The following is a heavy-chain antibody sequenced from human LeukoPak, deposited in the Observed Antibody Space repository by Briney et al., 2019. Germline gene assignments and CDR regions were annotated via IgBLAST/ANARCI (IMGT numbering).Heavy chain of an antibody. Sequence: WETLSLTCTVSGGSISSSSYYWGWSRQPPGKGLEWIGSIYYSGSTYYNPSLKSRVTISVDTSKNQFSLKLSSVTAADTAVYYCARDRAAAGLDYWGQGTLVTVSS. D-gene: IGHD6-13*01. V-gene: IGHV4-39*07. CDR3: ARDRAAAGLDY. CDR2: IYYSGST. J-gene: IGHJ4*02. CDR1: GGSISSSSYY.